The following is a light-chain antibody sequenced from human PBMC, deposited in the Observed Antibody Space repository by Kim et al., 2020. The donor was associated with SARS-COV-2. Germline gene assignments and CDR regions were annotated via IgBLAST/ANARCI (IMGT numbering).Light chain of an antibody. J-gene: IGKJ1*01. CDR2: VAS. CDR1: ESLLHSNGYTY. Sequence: DIVMTQSPLSLAVTPGEPASISCRSSESLLHSNGYTYLDWYLQKPGQSPQLLMYVASHRASGVPDRFSGSASHTEFTLTSSRVEAEDDGLYYCMQTLQMPWTFGQGTKVDIK. CDR3: MQTLQMPWT. V-gene: IGKV2-28*01.